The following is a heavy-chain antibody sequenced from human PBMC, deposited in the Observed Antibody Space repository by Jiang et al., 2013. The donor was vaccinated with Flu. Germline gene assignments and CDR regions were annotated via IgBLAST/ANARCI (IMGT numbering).Heavy chain of an antibody. Sequence: EVKKPGASVKVSCKASGFTLTGYYMHWVRQAPGQGLEWMGWINPNSGGTNYAQKFQGWVTMTRDTSISTAYMELSRLRSDDTAVYYCARGGLGMTTVTTPVPRGLFYGMDVWGQGTTVTVPS. V-gene: IGHV1-2*04. D-gene: IGHD4-11*01. CDR1: GFTLTGYY. CDR2: INPNSGGT. J-gene: IGHJ6*02. CDR3: ARGGLGMTTVTTPVPRGLFYGMDV.